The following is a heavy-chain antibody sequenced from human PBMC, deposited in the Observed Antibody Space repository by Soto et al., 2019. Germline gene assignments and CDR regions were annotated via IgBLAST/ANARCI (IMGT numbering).Heavy chain of an antibody. CDR1: GGTFSSYA. V-gene: IGHV1-69*13. D-gene: IGHD5-12*01. CDR2: IIPIFGTA. Sequence: ASVKVSCKASGGTFSSYAISWVRQAPGQGLEWMGGIIPIFGTANYAQKFQGRVTITADESTSTAYMELSSLRSEDTAVYYCARAAPRYGYNYVYWGQGTLVTVSS. J-gene: IGHJ4*02. CDR3: ARAAPRYGYNYVY.